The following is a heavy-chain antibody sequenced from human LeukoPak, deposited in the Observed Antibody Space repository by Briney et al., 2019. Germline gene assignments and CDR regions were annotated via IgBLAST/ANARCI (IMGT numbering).Heavy chain of an antibody. V-gene: IGHV4-39*07. CDR2: IYYSGST. Sequence: SQTLSLTCTVSGGSISSSSYYWGWIRQPPGKGPEWIGSIYYSGSTYYNPSLKSRVTISVDTSKNQFSLRLTSLTAADTAMYYCARDPWGATHFDYWGQGTLVTVSS. CDR3: ARDPWGATHFDY. CDR1: GGSISSSSYY. J-gene: IGHJ4*02. D-gene: IGHD1-26*01.